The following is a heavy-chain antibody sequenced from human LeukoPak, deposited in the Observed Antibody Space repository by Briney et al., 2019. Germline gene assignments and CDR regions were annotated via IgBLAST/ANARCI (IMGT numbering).Heavy chain of an antibody. J-gene: IGHJ6*03. Sequence: GGSLRLSCAASGFTFSSYAMHWVRQAPGKGLEYVSAISSNGGSTYYANSVKGRFTISRDNSKNTLYLQMGSLRAEDMAVYYCARVPTYSSSWYYYYCMDVWGKGTTVTVSS. CDR3: ARVPTYSSSWYYYYCMDV. V-gene: IGHV3-64*01. CDR2: ISSNGGST. CDR1: GFTFSSYA. D-gene: IGHD6-13*01.